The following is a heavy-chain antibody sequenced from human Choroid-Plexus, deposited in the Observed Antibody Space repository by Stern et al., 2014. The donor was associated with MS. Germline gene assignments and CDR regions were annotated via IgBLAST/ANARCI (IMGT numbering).Heavy chain of an antibody. CDR1: GFTFGSCA. D-gene: IGHD2/OR15-2a*01. Sequence: VQLLESGGGVVQPGRPLRLSCVASGFTFGSCAMHWVRQAPGKGLEWVAGVSYDGSNKYYADSVKGRFTISSDNSQNTLYMQMSSLRPEDTAVYYWAKDRQYLTYFFDHWGQGSLVTVSS. V-gene: IGHV3-30*18. CDR2: VSYDGSNK. CDR3: AKDRQYLTYFFDH. J-gene: IGHJ5*02.